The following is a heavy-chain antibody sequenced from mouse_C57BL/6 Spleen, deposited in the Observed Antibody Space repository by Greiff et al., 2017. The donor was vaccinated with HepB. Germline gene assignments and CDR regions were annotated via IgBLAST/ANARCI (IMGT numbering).Heavy chain of an antibody. Sequence: QVQLQQPGAELVMPGASVKLSCKASGYTFTSYWMPWVKQRPGQGLEWIGEIDPSDSYTNYNQKFKGKSTLTVDKSSSTAYMQLRSLTSEDSAVYYCARYGQLRLDSFVCLGQGTTLTVSS. CDR1: GYTFTSYW. CDR2: IDPSDSYT. J-gene: IGHJ2*01. D-gene: IGHD3-2*02. CDR3: ARYGQLRLDSFVC. V-gene: IGHV1-69*01.